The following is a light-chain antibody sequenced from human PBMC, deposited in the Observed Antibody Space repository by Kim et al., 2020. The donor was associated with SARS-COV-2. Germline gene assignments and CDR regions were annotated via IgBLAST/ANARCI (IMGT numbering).Light chain of an antibody. Sequence: SVGDRVTITCRTTQSNSSHLKWYQQTPGRAPKRQISAASTLQGGVPSRFSGSGSETDFTLTISSLQPEDFATYFCQQSYITPFTFGPGTKVDIK. V-gene: IGKV1-39*01. CDR2: AAS. J-gene: IGKJ3*01. CDR3: QQSYITPFT. CDR1: QSNSSH.